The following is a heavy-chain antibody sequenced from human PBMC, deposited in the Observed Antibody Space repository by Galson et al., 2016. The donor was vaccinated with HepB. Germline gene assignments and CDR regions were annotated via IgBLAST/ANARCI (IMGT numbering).Heavy chain of an antibody. D-gene: IGHD4-17*01. J-gene: IGHJ5*02. CDR2: IYYTGNT. CDR3: ARFASTVTFSWFDP. V-gene: IGHV4-59*01. Sequence: SETLSLTCTVSGGSISTYYWSWIRQPPGKGLEWIGYIYYTGNTNYNPSLKSRVTISVDTSKNQFSLKLTSVTAADTAVYYCARFASTVTFSWFDPWGQGTLVTVSS. CDR1: GGSISTYY.